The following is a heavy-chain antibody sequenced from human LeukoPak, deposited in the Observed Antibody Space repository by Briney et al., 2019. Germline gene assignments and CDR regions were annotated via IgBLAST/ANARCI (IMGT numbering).Heavy chain of an antibody. CDR1: GFPFSSYW. CDR2: IRHDGSET. V-gene: IGHV3-7*04. Sequence: GGSLRLSCAASGFPFSSYWMSWVRQAPGKGLEWVANIRHDGSETYYVDSLRGRFTISRDNAKNLVYLQMSSLRAEDTAIYYCARGYYGDYTFDYWGQGTLVTVSS. J-gene: IGHJ4*02. CDR3: ARGYYGDYTFDY. D-gene: IGHD4-17*01.